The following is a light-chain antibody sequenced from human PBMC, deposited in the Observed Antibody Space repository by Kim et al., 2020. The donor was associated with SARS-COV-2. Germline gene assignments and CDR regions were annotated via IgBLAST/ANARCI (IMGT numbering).Light chain of an antibody. V-gene: IGKV1-33*01. CDR1: HDINIF. Sequence: ASVGDRGTITCRASHDINIFLNWFQQKPGEAPKLLISDASSLETGLPSRFSGSGSGTYFTFTISSLQPGDVATYYCQQFDTLPLTFGGGTKVDIK. J-gene: IGKJ4*01. CDR3: QQFDTLPLT. CDR2: DAS.